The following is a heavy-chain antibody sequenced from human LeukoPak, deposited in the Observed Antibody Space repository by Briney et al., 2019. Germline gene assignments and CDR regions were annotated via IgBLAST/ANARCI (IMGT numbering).Heavy chain of an antibody. J-gene: IGHJ6*03. V-gene: IGHV3-53*01. D-gene: IGHD3-10*01. CDR2: IYSGCST. Sequence: PGGSLRLSCVASGFTVSSNYMSWVRQAPGKGLEWVSVIYSGCSTYYADSVKGRFTISRDNSKNTPYLQMNSLRAEDTAVYYCASGSGSYRTHYYYMDVWGTGPAVTVSS. CDR3: ASGSGSYRTHYYYMDV. CDR1: GFTVSSNY.